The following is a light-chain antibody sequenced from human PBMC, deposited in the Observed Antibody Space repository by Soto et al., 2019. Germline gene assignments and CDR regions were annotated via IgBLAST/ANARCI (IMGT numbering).Light chain of an antibody. V-gene: IGKV1-39*01. J-gene: IGKJ1*01. CDR1: QTILTY. CDR2: AAS. CDR3: QQSFSTTWT. Sequence: DIQLTHSQSSLSASILHRLPIXLLASQTILTYLNWYQQKPGKAPKLLIYAASSLQSGVPSRFSGGGSATDFTLTISSLQPEDFATYYCQQSFSTTWTFGHGTKVDIK.